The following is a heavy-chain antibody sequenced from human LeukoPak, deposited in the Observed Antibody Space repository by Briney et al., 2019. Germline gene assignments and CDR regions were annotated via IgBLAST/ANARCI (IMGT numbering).Heavy chain of an antibody. CDR1: GFTFSSYG. CDR3: AKAVSSGSYGMDV. CDR2: IWYDGSNK. J-gene: IGHJ6*04. D-gene: IGHD1-26*01. Sequence: GGSLRLSCAASGFTFSSYGMHWVRQAPGKGLEWVAVIWYDGSNKYYADSVKGRFTISRDNSKNTLYLQMNSLRADDTAVYYCAKAVSSGSYGMDVWGKGTTVTVSS. V-gene: IGHV3-33*06.